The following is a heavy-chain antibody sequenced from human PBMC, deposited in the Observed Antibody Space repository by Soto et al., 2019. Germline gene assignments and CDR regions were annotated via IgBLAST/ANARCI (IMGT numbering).Heavy chain of an antibody. J-gene: IGHJ4*02. D-gene: IGHD3-16*01. CDR3: ATEFNRTLRGLF. Sequence: GASVKGLRKASGDTFASYAITWVRQAPGEGLEWMGGIVPVFGTSKHAEKFQGRVTFSADKSTKTAYMELSSLRSEDTAVYYCATEFNRTLRGLFWGQGALVTVSS. CDR2: IVPVFGTS. CDR1: GDTFASYA. V-gene: IGHV1-69*06.